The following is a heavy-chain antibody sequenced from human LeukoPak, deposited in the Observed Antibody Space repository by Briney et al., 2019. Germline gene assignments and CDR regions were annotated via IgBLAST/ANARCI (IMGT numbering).Heavy chain of an antibody. CDR1: GYSFTNYW. Sequence: GESLKISCKGSGYSFTNYWISWVRQMPGKGLEWMGRIDPSDSYANYSPSFQGHVTVSVDKSISTASLQWSSLKASDTAMYYCARSDVMDVWGKGTTVTVSS. CDR3: ARSDVMDV. J-gene: IGHJ6*04. CDR2: IDPSDSYA. V-gene: IGHV5-10-1*01.